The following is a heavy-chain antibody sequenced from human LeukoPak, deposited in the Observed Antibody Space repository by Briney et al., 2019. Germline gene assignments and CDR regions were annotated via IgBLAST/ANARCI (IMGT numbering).Heavy chain of an antibody. CDR1: GYTLTELS. CDR3: ARDLAGRDFWSGYPPY. CDR2: FDPEVGET. J-gene: IGHJ4*02. D-gene: IGHD3-3*01. Sequence: ASVKVSCKVSGYTLTELSIHWVRQAPGKGLEWMGGFDPEVGETIYAQKFQGTVTMTEDTSTGTAYMELRSLTSEDTAVYYCARDLAGRDFWSGYPPYWGQGTLVTVSS. V-gene: IGHV1-24*01.